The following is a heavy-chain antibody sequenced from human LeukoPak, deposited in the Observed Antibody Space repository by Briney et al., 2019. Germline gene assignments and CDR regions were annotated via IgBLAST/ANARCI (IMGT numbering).Heavy chain of an antibody. J-gene: IGHJ4*02. V-gene: IGHV4-59*01. CDR3: ARESFGGVIVPGYYYFDY. Sequence: SETLSLTCTVSGGSISSYYWSWIRQPPGKGLEWIGYIYYSGSTNYNPSLKSRVTISVDTSKNQFSLKLSSVTAADTAVYYCARESFGGVIVPGYYYFDYWGQGTLVTVSS. CDR1: GGSISSYY. D-gene: IGHD3-16*02. CDR2: IYYSGST.